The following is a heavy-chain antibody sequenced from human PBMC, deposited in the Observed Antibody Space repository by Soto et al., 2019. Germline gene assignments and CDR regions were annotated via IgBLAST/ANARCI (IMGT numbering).Heavy chain of an antibody. CDR3: ARGILVPAADDY. D-gene: IGHD2-2*01. Sequence: ASVKVSCKAIGYTFTSYDINWVRQATGQGLEWMGWMNPNSGNTGYAQKFQGRVTMTRNTSISTAYMELSSLRSEDTAVYYCARGILVPAADDYWGQGTLVTVSS. CDR2: MNPNSGNT. V-gene: IGHV1-8*01. CDR1: GYTFTSYD. J-gene: IGHJ4*02.